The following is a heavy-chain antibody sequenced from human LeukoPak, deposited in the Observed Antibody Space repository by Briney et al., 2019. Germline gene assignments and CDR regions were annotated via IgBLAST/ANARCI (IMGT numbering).Heavy chain of an antibody. Sequence: GGSLRLSCAASGFTFSSYSMNWVRQAPGKGLEWVSSISSSSSYIYYADSVKGRFTISRDNAKNSLYLQMNSLRAEDTAVYYCARDSGENIAARHFDYWGQGTLVTVSS. CDR1: GFTFSSYS. CDR2: ISSSSSYI. J-gene: IGHJ4*02. CDR3: ARDSGENIAARHFDY. D-gene: IGHD6-6*01. V-gene: IGHV3-21*01.